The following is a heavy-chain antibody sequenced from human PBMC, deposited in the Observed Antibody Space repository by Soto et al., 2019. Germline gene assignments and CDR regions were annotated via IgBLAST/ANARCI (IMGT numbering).Heavy chain of an antibody. CDR1: GGTFSSYT. Sequence: QVQLVQSGAEVKKPGSSVKVSCKASGGTFSSYTISWARQAPGQGLEWMGRIIPILGIANYAQKFQGRVTITVDKSTSTAYMELSSLRSEDTAVYYCARDKYDILTGYRDYWGQGTLVTVSS. J-gene: IGHJ4*02. CDR3: ARDKYDILTGYRDY. CDR2: IIPILGIA. D-gene: IGHD3-9*01. V-gene: IGHV1-69*08.